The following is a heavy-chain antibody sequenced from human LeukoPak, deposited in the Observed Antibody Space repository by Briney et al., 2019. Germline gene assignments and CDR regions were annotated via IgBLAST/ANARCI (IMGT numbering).Heavy chain of an antibody. Sequence: SETLSLTCTVSSGSLSNYYWTWIRQSPGKGLEWIASISSAGKTNTNPSLQSRVTISLDTSNHQLSLKMTSVISADTAVYYCARGHIAPQRQFIARRGLRTVSRFDPWGQGTLVLVS. J-gene: IGHJ5*02. CDR2: ISSAGKT. V-gene: IGHV4-59*01. D-gene: IGHD6-25*01. CDR3: ARGHIAPQRQFIARRGLRTVSRFDP. CDR1: SGSLSNYY.